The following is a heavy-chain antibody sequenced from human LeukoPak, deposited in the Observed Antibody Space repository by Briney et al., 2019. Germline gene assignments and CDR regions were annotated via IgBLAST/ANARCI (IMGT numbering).Heavy chain of an antibody. J-gene: IGHJ4*02. CDR2: IYYSGST. Sequence: PGGSLRLSCAASGFTFSGYAMSWVRQAPGKGLEWIGSIYYSGSTYYNPSLKSRVTISVDTSKNQFSLKLSSVTAADTAVYCCARDKSGYDILTGYILYYFDYWGQGTLVTVSS. CDR1: GFTFSGYA. D-gene: IGHD3-9*01. CDR3: ARDKSGYDILTGYILYYFDY. V-gene: IGHV4-38-2*02.